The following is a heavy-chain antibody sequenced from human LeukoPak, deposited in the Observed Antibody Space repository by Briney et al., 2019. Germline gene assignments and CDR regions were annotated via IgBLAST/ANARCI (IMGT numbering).Heavy chain of an antibody. J-gene: IGHJ4*02. CDR1: GGSFSGYY. Sequence: SETLSLTCAVYGGSFSGYYWSWIRQPPGKGLEWIGEINHSGSTNYNPSLKSRVTISVDTSKNQFSLKLSSVTAADTAVYYCARVGIAAAGMVDYWGQGTLVTVSS. CDR3: ARVGIAAAGMVDY. CDR2: INHSGST. D-gene: IGHD6-13*01. V-gene: IGHV4-34*01.